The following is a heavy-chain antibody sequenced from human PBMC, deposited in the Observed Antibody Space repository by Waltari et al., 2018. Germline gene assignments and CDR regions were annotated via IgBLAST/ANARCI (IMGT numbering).Heavy chain of an antibody. Sequence: EVQLVESGGGLVKPGGSLRLSCAASGCTFSNAWMRRVSQAPGKGLEWVGRIKSKTDGGTTDYAAPGKGRFTISRDDSKNTLYLQMNSLKTEDTAVYYCTTTSFVEQQLVLGWDYWGQGTLVTVSS. J-gene: IGHJ4*02. CDR1: GCTFSNAW. D-gene: IGHD6-13*01. CDR2: IKSKTDGGTT. CDR3: TTTSFVEQQLVLGWDY. V-gene: IGHV3-15*01.